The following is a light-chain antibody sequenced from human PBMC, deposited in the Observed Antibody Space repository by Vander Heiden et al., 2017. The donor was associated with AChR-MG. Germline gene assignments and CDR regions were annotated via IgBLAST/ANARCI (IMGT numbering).Light chain of an antibody. CDR2: SNN. CDR3: AAWDDSLNGVV. V-gene: IGLV1-44*01. CDR1: NTNIGSNT. Sequence: QSVLTQPPSASGTLGQRVTISCSGSNTNIGSNTVNWYQQLPGTAPKLLIYSNNPRPSGVPDRFSGSKSGTSASLAISGLQSEDEADYYCAAWDDSLNGVVFGGGTKLTVL. J-gene: IGLJ2*01.